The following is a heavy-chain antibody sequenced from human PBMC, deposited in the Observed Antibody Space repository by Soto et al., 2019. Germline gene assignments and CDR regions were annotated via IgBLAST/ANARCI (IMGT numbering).Heavy chain of an antibody. CDR2: ISYDGSNK. V-gene: IGHV3-30*18. J-gene: IGHJ4*02. D-gene: IGHD5-18*01. Sequence: QVQLVESGGGVVQPGRSLRLSCAASGFTFSSYGMHWVRQAPGKGLEWVAVISYDGSNKYYADSVKGRFTISRDNSKNTLYLQMNSLRDEDTAVYYCAKDGSFGNWGQGTLVTVSS. CDR1: GFTFSSYG. CDR3: AKDGSFGN.